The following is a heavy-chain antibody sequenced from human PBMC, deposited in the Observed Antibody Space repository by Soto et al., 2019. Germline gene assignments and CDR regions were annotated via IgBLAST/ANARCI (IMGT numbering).Heavy chain of an antibody. CDR3: AKGAVGVGNYYHQYRMAF. CDR2: ISDSGGST. CDR1: GFTFSSYA. J-gene: IGHJ6*02. V-gene: IGHV3-23*01. D-gene: IGHD2-8*02. Sequence: GGSLRLSCAASGFTFSSYAMSWVRQAPGKGLEWVSGISDSGGSTYYADSVKGRFTISRDHPQNKVYLKMNSLRAEDTALYYCAKGAVGVGNYYHQYRMAFCGPGSTVTVFS.